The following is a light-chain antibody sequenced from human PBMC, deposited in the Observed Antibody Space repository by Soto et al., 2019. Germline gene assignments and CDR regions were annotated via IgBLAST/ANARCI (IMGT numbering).Light chain of an antibody. Sequence: QSALTQPASVSGSPGQSITISCTGTSSDVGGYNYVSWYQQHPGKAPKLIIYDVSNRPSGVSNRFSGSKSGNTASLTISGLQAEEEADYYCISYTSSSTLDVVFGGGTKLTVL. V-gene: IGLV2-14*01. J-gene: IGLJ2*01. CDR2: DVS. CDR1: SSDVGGYNY. CDR3: ISYTSSSTLDVV.